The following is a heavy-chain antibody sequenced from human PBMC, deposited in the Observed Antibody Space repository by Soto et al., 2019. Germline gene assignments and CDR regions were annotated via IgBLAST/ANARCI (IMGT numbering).Heavy chain of an antibody. D-gene: IGHD3-3*01. V-gene: IGHV3-30*03. CDR2: ISYNGSDK. J-gene: IGHJ5*02. Sequence: PGGSLRLSCAASGFTFSSYAMHWVRQAPGKGLERVAVISYNGSDKYYADYVKGRITISRENSKNKLNLQMNSLRAEDTSVYYCARESRFLEWLSLNWFDPWGQGTLVTVSS. CDR3: ARESRFLEWLSLNWFDP. CDR1: GFTFSSYA.